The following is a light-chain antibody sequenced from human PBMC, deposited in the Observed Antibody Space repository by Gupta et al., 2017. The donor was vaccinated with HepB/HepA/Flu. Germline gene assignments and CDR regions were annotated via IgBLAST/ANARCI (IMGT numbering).Light chain of an antibody. CDR2: DVS. Sequence: HSALTQPTSVSRSPGQPVTISCTGTGSDVGGYPYVSWYQQHPGKVPRLIIHDVSIRPSGISGRFSGSRSGDTASLTISGRQAEDEGDYYCSSYRGSTSTPVFGGGTKLTVL. V-gene: IGLV2-14*03. CDR1: GSDVGGYPY. J-gene: IGLJ2*01. CDR3: SSYRGSTSTPV.